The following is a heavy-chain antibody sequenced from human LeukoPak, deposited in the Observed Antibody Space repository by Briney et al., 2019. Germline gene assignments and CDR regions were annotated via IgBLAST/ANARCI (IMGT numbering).Heavy chain of an antibody. D-gene: IGHD4-17*01. J-gene: IGHJ4*02. V-gene: IGHV1-2*02. CDR3: ARGLMTTVTTLGY. CDR2: INPNSGGT. CDR1: GYTFTGYY. Sequence: ASVKVSCKASGYTFTGYYMHWVRQAPGQGLEWMGWINPNSGGTNYAQKFQGRVTMTRDTSISTAYMELSRLRSDDTAVYYCARGLMTTVTTLGYWGQGTLVTVSS.